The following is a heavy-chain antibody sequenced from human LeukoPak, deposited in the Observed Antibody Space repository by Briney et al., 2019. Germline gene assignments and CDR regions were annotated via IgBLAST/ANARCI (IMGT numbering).Heavy chain of an antibody. CDR3: ARHDIIAVAFSY. CDR2: ISYSGST. V-gene: IGHV4-39*01. CDR1: GGSISSSSYY. Sequence: SETLSLTCTVSGGSISSSSYYWGWIGQPPGKGLEWIGSISYSGSTYYNPSLKGRVTISVDTSKNQFSLNLSSVTAADTAVYYCARHDIIAVAFSYWGQGTLVTVSS. J-gene: IGHJ4*02. D-gene: IGHD6-19*01.